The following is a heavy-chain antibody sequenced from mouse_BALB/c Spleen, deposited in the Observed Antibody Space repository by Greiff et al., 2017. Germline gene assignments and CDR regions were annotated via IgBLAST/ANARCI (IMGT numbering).Heavy chain of an antibody. J-gene: IGHJ4*01. D-gene: IGHD2-2*01. CDR1: GFSLTSYG. CDR2: IWSDGST. CDR3: ARHGGLRRGGYAMDY. V-gene: IGHV2-6-2*01. Sequence: VHLVESGPDLVAPSQSLSITCTVSGFSLTSYGVHWVRQPPGKGLEWLVVIWSDGSTTYNSALKSRLSISKDNSKSQVFLKMNSLQTDDTAMYYCARHGGLRRGGYAMDYWGQGTSVTVSS.